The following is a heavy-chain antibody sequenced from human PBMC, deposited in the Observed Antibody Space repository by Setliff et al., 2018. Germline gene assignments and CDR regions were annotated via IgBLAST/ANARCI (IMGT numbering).Heavy chain of an antibody. V-gene: IGHV4-39*07. J-gene: IGHJ6*02. CDR2: INHSGST. CDR1: GGSVSSGSYY. CDR3: ARGRGYCSSTSCSTYYYYGMDV. D-gene: IGHD2-2*01. Sequence: PSETLSLTCTVSGGSVSSGSYYWSWIRQPPGKGLEWIGKINHSGSTNYNPSLKSRVTISVDTSKNQFSLKLSSVTAADTAVYYCARGRGYCSSTSCSTYYYYGMDVWGQGTTVTVSS.